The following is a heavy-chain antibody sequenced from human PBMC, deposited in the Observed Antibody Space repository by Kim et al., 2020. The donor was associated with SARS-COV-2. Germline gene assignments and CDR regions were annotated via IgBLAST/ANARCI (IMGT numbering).Heavy chain of an antibody. D-gene: IGHD6-13*01. CDR3: ATSAAGTIDYYYGMDV. V-gene: IGHV3-23*01. Sequence: GGSLRLSCAASGFTFSSYAMSWVRQAPGKGLEWVSAISGSGGSTYYADSVKGRFTISRDNSKNTLYLQMNSLRAEDTAVYYCATSAAGTIDYYYGMDVWGQGTTVTVSS. CDR2: ISGSGGST. J-gene: IGHJ6*02. CDR1: GFTFSSYA.